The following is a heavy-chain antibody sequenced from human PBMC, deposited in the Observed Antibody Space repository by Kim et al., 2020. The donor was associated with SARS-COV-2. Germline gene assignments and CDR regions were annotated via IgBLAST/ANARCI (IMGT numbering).Heavy chain of an antibody. J-gene: IGHJ5*02. CDR2: IYYSGST. CDR1: GGSISSYY. D-gene: IGHD6-25*01. Sequence: TETLSLTCTVSGGSISSYYWSWIRQPPGKGLEWIGYIYYSGSTNYNPSLKSRVTISVDTSKNQFSLKLSSVTAADTAVYYCARGSADDYNWFDPWGQGTLVTVSS. CDR3: ARGSADDYNWFDP. V-gene: IGHV4-59*13.